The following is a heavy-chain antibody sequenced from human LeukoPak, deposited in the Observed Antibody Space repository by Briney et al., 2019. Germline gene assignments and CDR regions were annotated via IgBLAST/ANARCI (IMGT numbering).Heavy chain of an antibody. CDR2: INSDGSEG. V-gene: IGHV3-7*03. CDR1: GFTFSWPW. D-gene: IGHD6-6*01. J-gene: IGHJ3*01. Sequence: GGSLRLSCAVSGFTFSWPWMSWSRQAPGKGLEWVASINSDGSEGYYADVVKGRFTISRDNAKNSLYLQINSLRAEDTAVYYCARSSYSSSSSVWGQGTMVTVSS. CDR3: ARSSYSSSSSV.